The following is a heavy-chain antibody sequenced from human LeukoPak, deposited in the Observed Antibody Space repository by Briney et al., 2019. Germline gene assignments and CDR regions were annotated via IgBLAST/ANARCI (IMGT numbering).Heavy chain of an antibody. CDR2: ISAYNGNT. Sequence: ASVKVSCKASGYTFTSYGISWVRQAPGQGLEWMGWISAYNGNTNYAQKLQGRVTMTTDTSTSTAYMELRSLRSDDTAVYYCARDADYYDSSGYYYVRYYYYYGMDVWGQGTTVTVSS. J-gene: IGHJ6*02. CDR1: GYTFTSYG. D-gene: IGHD3-22*01. CDR3: ARDADYYDSSGYYYVRYYYYYGMDV. V-gene: IGHV1-18*01.